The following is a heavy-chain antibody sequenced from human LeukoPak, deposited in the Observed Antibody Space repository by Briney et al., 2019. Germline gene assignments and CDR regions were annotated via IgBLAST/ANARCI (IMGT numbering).Heavy chain of an antibody. CDR3: AKGPDSSGLNWFDP. D-gene: IGHD6-19*01. V-gene: IGHV3-23*01. Sequence: QSGGSLRLSCAASGFTFSSYAMSWVRQAPGKGLEWVSAISGSGGSTYYADSVKGRFTIARDNSKNTLYLQMNSLRAEDTAVYYRAKGPDSSGLNWFDPRGQGTLVTVSS. J-gene: IGHJ5*02. CDR1: GFTFSSYA. CDR2: ISGSGGST.